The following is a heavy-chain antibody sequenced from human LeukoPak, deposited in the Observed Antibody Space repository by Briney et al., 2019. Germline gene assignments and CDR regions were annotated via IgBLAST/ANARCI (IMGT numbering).Heavy chain of an antibody. CDR1: GYTFTGYY. V-gene: IGHV1-2*02. D-gene: IGHD4-23*01. J-gene: IGHJ4*02. CDR2: INPNSGGT. Sequence: GASVKVSCKASGYTFTGYYMHWVRQAPGQGLEWMGWINPNSGGTNYAQKFQGRVTVTRDTSISTAYMELSRLRSDDTAVYYCARLDGGNPAGTDYWGQGTLVTVSS. CDR3: ARLDGGNPAGTDY.